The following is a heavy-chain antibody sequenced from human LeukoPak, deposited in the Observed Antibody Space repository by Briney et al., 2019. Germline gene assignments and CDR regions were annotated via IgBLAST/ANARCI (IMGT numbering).Heavy chain of an antibody. CDR2: ISDNGGST. J-gene: IGHJ1*01. CDR1: GVTFSSHA. V-gene: IGHV3-64D*06. CDR3: YISGWTEDIET. Sequence: TGGSLRFSCSASGVTFSSHAMHWVRQAPGKGLEYVSGISDNGGSTFYADSVKGRFTISRDNSKNTLYLQMSSLRGEDTAVYYCYISGWTEDIETWGQGTLVTVSS. D-gene: IGHD6-19*01.